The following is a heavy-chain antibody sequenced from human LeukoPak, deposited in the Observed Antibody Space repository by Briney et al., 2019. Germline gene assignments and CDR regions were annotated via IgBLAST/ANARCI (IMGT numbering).Heavy chain of an antibody. J-gene: IGHJ4*02. V-gene: IGHV3-7*01. CDR1: EFMFSNYW. Sequence: GGSLRLSCAASEFMFSNYWMTWVRQAPGKGLEWVANINQDGTEIYYTDSVKGRFIISRDNAKNSLHLQMNSLRAEDTAVYFCAKDSLVATSHFDSWGRGTLVTVSS. CDR3: AKDSLVATSHFDS. CDR2: INQDGTEI. D-gene: IGHD5-12*01.